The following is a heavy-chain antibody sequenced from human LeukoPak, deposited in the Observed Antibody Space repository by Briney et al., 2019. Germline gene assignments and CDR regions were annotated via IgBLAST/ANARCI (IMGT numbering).Heavy chain of an antibody. D-gene: IGHD6-13*01. CDR3: ARGGSSSWYLPFGY. V-gene: IGHV3-33*01. CDR1: GFTFSSYG. CDR2: IWYDGSNK. J-gene: IGHJ4*02. Sequence: GGSPRLSCAASGFTFSSYGMHWARQAPDKGLGWVGVIWYDGSNKYYADSEKGRFTIPRDNSKNTLYLQMNSLRAEDTAVYYCARGGSSSWYLPFGYRGQGTLVTVSS.